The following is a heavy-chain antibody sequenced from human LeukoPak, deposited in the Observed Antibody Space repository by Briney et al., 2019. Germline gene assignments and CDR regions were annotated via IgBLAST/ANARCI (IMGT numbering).Heavy chain of an antibody. Sequence: SETLSLTCTVSGGSISSYYWSWIRQPPGKGLEWIGSIYYRGNAYYNPSLKSRVTISVDTSKNQFSLSLSSVTAADTAVYYCAREEDRSGDWGQGTLVTVTS. V-gene: IGHV4-59*12. D-gene: IGHD3-22*01. J-gene: IGHJ4*02. CDR2: IYYRGNA. CDR1: GGSISSYY. CDR3: AREEDRSGD.